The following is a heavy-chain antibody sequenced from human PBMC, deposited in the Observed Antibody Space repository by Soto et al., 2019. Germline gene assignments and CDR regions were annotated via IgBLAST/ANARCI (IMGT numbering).Heavy chain of an antibody. D-gene: IGHD3-10*01. Sequence: GESLKISCKGSGYSFTSYWIGWVRQMPGKGLEWMGIIYPGDSDTRYSPSFQGQVTISADKSISTAYLQWSSLKASDTAMYYCARQAMVRGWEGHYYYGMDVWGQGTTVTVSS. V-gene: IGHV5-51*01. CDR1: GYSFTSYW. J-gene: IGHJ6*02. CDR2: IYPGDSDT. CDR3: ARQAMVRGWEGHYYYGMDV.